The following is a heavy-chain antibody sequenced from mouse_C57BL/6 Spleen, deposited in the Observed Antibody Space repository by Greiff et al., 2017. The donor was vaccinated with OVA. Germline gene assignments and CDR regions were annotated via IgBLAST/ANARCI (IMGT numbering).Heavy chain of an antibody. CDR1: GFTFSDYY. Sequence: EVKLMESEGGLVQPGSSMKLSCTASGFTFSDYYMAWVRQVPEKGLEWVANINYDGSSTYYLDSLKSRFIISRDNAKNILYLQMSSLKSEDTATYYCAREDSNYVSYAMDYWGQGTSVTVSS. J-gene: IGHJ4*01. CDR2: INYDGSST. CDR3: AREDSNYVSYAMDY. D-gene: IGHD2-5*01. V-gene: IGHV5-16*01.